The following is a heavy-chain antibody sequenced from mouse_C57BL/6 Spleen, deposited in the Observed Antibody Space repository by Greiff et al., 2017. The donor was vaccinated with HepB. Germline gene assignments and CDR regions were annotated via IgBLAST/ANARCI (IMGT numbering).Heavy chain of an antibody. Sequence: EVKVVESGGGLVKPGGSLKLSCAASGFTFSDYGMHWVRQAPEKGLEWVAYISSGSSTIYYADTVKGRFTISRDNAKNTLFLQMTSLRSEDTAMYYCARRWDGVFAYWGQGTLVTVSA. V-gene: IGHV5-17*01. D-gene: IGHD4-1*01. J-gene: IGHJ3*01. CDR1: GFTFSDYG. CDR3: ARRWDGVFAY. CDR2: ISSGSSTI.